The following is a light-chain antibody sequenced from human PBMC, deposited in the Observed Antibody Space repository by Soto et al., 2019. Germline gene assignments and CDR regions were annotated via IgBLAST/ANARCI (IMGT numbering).Light chain of an antibody. CDR3: ASWDDNLNGGV. CDR1: SSNIGTYT. CDR2: TDY. V-gene: IGLV1-44*01. J-gene: IGLJ3*02. Sequence: QSVLTQPPSASGTPGQRVTISCSGTSSNIGTYTVNWYQQLPGTAPKLLIYTDYQRPSGVPDRFSGSKSGTSDSLAINGLHSEDEADYYCASWDDNLNGGVFGGGTKVTVL.